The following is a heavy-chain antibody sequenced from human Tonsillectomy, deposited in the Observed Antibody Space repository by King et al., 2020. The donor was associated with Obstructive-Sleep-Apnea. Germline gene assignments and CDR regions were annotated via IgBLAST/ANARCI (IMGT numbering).Heavy chain of an antibody. J-gene: IGHJ4*02. Sequence: VQLVESGGGVVQPGRSLRLSCAASGFTFSTYEMHWVRQAPGKGLEWVAVISYDGSDKYYADSVKGRFTISRDNSKNKLSLQMNSLTTEDTAVFYCATYGDYPGSSFDYWGQGTLVTVSS. CDR1: GFTFSTYE. D-gene: IGHD4-17*01. CDR3: ATYGDYPGSSFDY. CDR2: ISYDGSDK. V-gene: IGHV3-30*04.